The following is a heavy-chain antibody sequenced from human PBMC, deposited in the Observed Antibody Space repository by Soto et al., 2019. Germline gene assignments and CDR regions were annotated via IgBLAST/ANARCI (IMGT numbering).Heavy chain of an antibody. CDR2: INHSGST. J-gene: IGHJ4*02. CDR3: ATSNKDYIISLWTD. V-gene: IGHV4-34*01. Sequence: QVQLQQWGAGLLKPSETLSLTCAVYGGSFSGYYWSWIRQPPGKGLEWIGEINHSGSTNYNPSLKSRVTISVDTSKNQFSLKLSSVTAADTAVYYCATSNKDYIISLWTDWGQGTLVTVSS. CDR1: GGSFSGYY. D-gene: IGHD3-10*01.